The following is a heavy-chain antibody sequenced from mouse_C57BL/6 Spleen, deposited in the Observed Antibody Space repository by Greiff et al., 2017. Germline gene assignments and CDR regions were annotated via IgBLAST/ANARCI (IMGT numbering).Heavy chain of an antibody. CDR1: GYTFTDHT. Sequence: VQLQESDAELVKPGASVKISCKVSGYTFTDHTIHWMKQRPEQGLEWIGYIYPRDGSTKYNEKFKGKATLTADKSSSTAYMQLNSLTSEDSAVYFCARLSYYGSSYGAWFAYWGQGTLVTVSA. CDR2: IYPRDGST. J-gene: IGHJ3*01. CDR3: ARLSYYGSSYGAWFAY. V-gene: IGHV1-78*01. D-gene: IGHD1-1*01.